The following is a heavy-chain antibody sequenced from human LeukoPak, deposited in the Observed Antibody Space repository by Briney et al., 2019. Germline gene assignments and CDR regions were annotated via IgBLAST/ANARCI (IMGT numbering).Heavy chain of an antibody. D-gene: IGHD6-19*01. CDR1: GFTFSDYY. V-gene: IGHV3-11*06. CDR3: ARARYIAVALDY. J-gene: IGHJ4*02. CDR2: ISSSSYT. Sequence: KPGGSLRLSCAASGFTFSDYYMSWIRQAPGKGLEWVSYISSSSYTNYADSVKGRFTISRENAKNSLYLQMNSLRAEDTAVYYCARARYIAVALDYWGQGTLVTVSS.